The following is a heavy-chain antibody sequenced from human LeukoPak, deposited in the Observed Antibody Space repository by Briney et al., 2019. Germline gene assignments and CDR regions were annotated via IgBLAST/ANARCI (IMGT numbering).Heavy chain of an antibody. CDR3: ARGENPLNTHIAIIDY. J-gene: IGHJ4*02. D-gene: IGHD6-13*01. CDR1: GYTFTGYY. Sequence: ASVKVSCKASGYTFTGYYMHWVRQAPGQGLEWMGWINPNSGGTNYAQKFQGRVTMTRDTSISTAYMELSRLRSDDTAVYYCARGENPLNTHIAIIDYWGQGTLVTVSS. V-gene: IGHV1-2*02. CDR2: INPNSGGT.